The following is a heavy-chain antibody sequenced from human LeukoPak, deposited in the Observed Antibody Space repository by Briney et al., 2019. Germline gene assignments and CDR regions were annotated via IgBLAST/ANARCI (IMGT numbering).Heavy chain of an antibody. J-gene: IGHJ3*01. CDR3: ARPQVLPDDIYNF. V-gene: IGHV3-30-3*01. CDR2: ISKDENEK. D-gene: IGHD2-2*01. Sequence: GGSLRLSCAASGFTFSYYAMHWVRQAPGKGPEWVGIISKDENEKKYADSVKGRFTISRDNAKSTVLLQMSSLRAEDTAVYYCARPQVLPDDIYNFWGQGTMVTVSS. CDR1: GFTFSYYA.